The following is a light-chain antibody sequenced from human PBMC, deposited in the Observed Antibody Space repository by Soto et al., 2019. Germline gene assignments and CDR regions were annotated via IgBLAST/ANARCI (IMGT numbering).Light chain of an antibody. V-gene: IGLV2-14*03. CDR1: SSDVGGYNF. CDR3: TSYTSSITYV. CDR2: DVT. Sequence: QSVLTQPASVPRSPGQSITISCTGTSSDVGGYNFVSWYQHHPGKAPKLIIYDVTNRPSGISNRFSGSKSGNTASLTISGLQAEDEADYYCTSYTSSITYVFGTGTKVTVL. J-gene: IGLJ1*01.